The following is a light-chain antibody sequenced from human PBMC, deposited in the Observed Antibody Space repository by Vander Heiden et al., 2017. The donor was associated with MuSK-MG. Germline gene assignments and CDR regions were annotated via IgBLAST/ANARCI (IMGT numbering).Light chain of an antibody. Sequence: DIVMTQSPATLSVSPGERATFSCRASQSISNNLAWYQHKPGQAPRLLIYGTSTRATGIPARFSGSGSGTEFTLTISSLQSEDFAVYYCQQYNNWPETFGQGTKVEIK. CDR3: QQYNNWPET. V-gene: IGKV3-15*01. CDR1: QSISNN. CDR2: GTS. J-gene: IGKJ1*01.